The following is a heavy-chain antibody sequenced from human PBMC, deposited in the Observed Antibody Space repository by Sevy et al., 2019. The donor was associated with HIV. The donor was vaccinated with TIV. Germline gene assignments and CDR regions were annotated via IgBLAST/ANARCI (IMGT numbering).Heavy chain of an antibody. Sequence: GGSLRLSCAASGFTFSSYDMHWVRQAPGKGLEWVAGISYDGSNKYYADSVKGRFTISRDNSKNTLYLQMNSLRAEDTAVYYCARDSSGSSWTNFDYWGQGTLVTVSS. D-gene: IGHD6-13*01. CDR2: ISYDGSNK. J-gene: IGHJ4*02. CDR1: GFTFSSYD. CDR3: ARDSSGSSWTNFDY. V-gene: IGHV3-30-3*01.